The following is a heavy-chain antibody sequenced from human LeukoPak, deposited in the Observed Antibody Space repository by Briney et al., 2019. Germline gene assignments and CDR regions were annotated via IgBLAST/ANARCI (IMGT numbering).Heavy chain of an antibody. V-gene: IGHV4-31*03. Sequence: SETLSLTCTVSGGSISSGGYYWSWIRQHPGKGLEWIGSIYYSGSTYYNPSLKSRVTISVDTSKNQFSLKLSSVTAADTAVYYCARAGLVGATYFDYWGQGTLVTASS. J-gene: IGHJ4*02. CDR3: ARAGLVGATYFDY. D-gene: IGHD1-26*01. CDR1: GGSISSGGYY. CDR2: IYYSGST.